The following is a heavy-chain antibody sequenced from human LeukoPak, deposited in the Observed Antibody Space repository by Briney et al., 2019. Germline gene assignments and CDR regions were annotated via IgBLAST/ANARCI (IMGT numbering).Heavy chain of an antibody. D-gene: IGHD3-10*01. J-gene: IGHJ4*02. Sequence: GGSLRLSCAASGFTFDDYAMHWVRQAPGKGLEWVSGINWNSGSIGYADSVKGRFTISRDNAKNSLYLQMNSPRAEDTALYYCAKDPKAIYGSGSSFDYWGQGTLVTVSS. CDR3: AKDPKAIYGSGSSFDY. V-gene: IGHV3-9*01. CDR1: GFTFDDYA. CDR2: INWNSGSI.